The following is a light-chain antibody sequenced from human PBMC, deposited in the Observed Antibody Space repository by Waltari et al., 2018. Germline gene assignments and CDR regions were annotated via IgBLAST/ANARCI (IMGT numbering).Light chain of an antibody. CDR1: SSDIGSYNL. CDR2: YVT. Sequence: QSALTQPASVSASPGQSITISCKGTSSDIGSYNLVSWYQQHPGQAPKVMIFYVTKRPSGVSNRVSGSKSGYPASLTVSGLQAEDESDYYCCSYAGDSLWVFGGGTKLTVL. V-gene: IGLV2-23*02. CDR3: CSYAGDSLWV. J-gene: IGLJ3*02.